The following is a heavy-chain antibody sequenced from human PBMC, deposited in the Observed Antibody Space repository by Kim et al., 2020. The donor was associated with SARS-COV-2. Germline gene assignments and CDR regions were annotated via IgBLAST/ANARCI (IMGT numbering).Heavy chain of an antibody. CDR3: ARHEVGVPRGAFDI. V-gene: IGHV4-39*01. CDR1: GGSISSSSYY. CDR2: IYYSGST. Sequence: SETLSLTCTVSGGSISSSSYYWGWIRQPPGKGLEWIGSIYYSGSTYYNPSLKSRVTISVDTSKNQFSLKLSSVTAADTAVYYCARHEVGVPRGAFDIWGQGTMVAVSS. D-gene: IGHD1-26*01. J-gene: IGHJ3*02.